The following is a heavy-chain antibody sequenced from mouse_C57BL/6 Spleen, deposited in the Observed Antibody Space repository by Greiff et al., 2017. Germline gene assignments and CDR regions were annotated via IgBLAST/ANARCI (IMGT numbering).Heavy chain of an antibody. D-gene: IGHD3-2*02. CDR1: GYSITSGYY. V-gene: IGHV3-6*01. CDR3: ARGAQGYFDY. Sequence: EVQLVESGPGLVKPSQSLSLTCSVTGYSITSGYYWNWIRQFPGNKLEWMGYISYDGSNNYNPSLKNRISITRDTSKNQFFLKLNSVTTEDTATYYCARGAQGYFDYWGQGTTLTVSS. CDR2: ISYDGSN. J-gene: IGHJ2*01.